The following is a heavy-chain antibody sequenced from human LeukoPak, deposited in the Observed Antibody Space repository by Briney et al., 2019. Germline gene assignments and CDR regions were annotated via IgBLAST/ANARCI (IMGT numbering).Heavy chain of an antibody. V-gene: IGHV3-20*04. CDR1: GFTFDDYG. CDR3: ARDLGKVRGVFYYYYMDV. D-gene: IGHD3-10*01. Sequence: PGGSLRLSCAASGFTFDDYGMSWVRQAPGKGLEWVSGINWNGGSTGYADSVKGRFTISRDNAKNSLYLQMNSLRAEDTALYYCARDLGKVRGVFYYYYMDVWGKGPRSPSP. J-gene: IGHJ6*03. CDR2: INWNGGST.